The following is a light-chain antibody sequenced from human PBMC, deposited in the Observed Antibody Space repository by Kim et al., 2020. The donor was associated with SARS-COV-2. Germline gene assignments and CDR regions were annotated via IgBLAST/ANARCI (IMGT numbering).Light chain of an antibody. Sequence: APGKTASISCGGNNIGTKSVHWYQQKPGQAPVLVIYYDSDRPSGIPERFSGSSSGNTATLTISRVEVGDEADYYCQVWDSSSDHWVFGGGTQLTVL. J-gene: IGLJ3*02. V-gene: IGLV3-21*04. CDR1: NIGTKS. CDR3: QVWDSSSDHWV. CDR2: YDS.